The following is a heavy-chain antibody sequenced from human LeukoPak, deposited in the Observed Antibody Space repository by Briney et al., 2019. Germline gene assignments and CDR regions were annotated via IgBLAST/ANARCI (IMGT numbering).Heavy chain of an antibody. CDR2: ISSSGSTI. J-gene: IGHJ4*02. CDR1: GGSISSSSYY. CDR3: ARDEGATVTAFDY. Sequence: LSLTCTVSGGSISSSSYYMSWIRQAPGKGLEWVSYISSSGSTIYYADSVKGRFTISRDNAKNSLYLQMNSLRAEDTAVYYCARDEGATVTAFDYWGQGTLVTVSS. D-gene: IGHD4-17*01. V-gene: IGHV3-11*04.